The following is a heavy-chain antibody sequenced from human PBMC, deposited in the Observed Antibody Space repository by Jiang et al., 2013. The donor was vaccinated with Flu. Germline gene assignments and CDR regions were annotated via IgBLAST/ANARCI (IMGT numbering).Heavy chain of an antibody. Sequence: GLVKPSQTLSLTCTVSGGSISSGSYYWSWIRQPPEGTGVDWPYPSHGSTNYNPSLKSRITISVDTSKNHFSLKLSSVTAADAAVYYCARDWSRFDRLDSWGQGTLVTVSS. J-gene: IGHJ4*02. D-gene: IGHD3-9*01. CDR1: GGSISSGSYY. CDR3: ARDWSRFDRLDS. CDR2: PSHGST. V-gene: IGHV4-61*02.